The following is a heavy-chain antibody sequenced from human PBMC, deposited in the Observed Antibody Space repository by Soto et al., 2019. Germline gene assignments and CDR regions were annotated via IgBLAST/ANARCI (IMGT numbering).Heavy chain of an antibody. CDR3: ARELEFYYGDYPSRAFDI. CDR2: IYYSGST. J-gene: IGHJ3*02. V-gene: IGHV4-31*03. Sequence: SETLSLTCTVSGGSISSGGYYWSWIRQHPGKGLEWIGYIYYSGSTYYNPSLKSRVTISVDTSKNQFSLKLSSVTAADTAVYYCARELEFYYGDYPSRAFDIWGQGTMVTVSS. CDR1: GGSISSGGYY. D-gene: IGHD4-17*01.